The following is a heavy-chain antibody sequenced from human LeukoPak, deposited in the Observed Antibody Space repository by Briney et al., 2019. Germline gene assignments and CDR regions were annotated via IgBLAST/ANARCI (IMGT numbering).Heavy chain of an antibody. CDR2: ISGSGGST. Sequence: GESLKISCAASGFTFSSYAMSWVRQAPGKGLEWVSAISGSGGSTYYADSVKGRFTISRDNSKNTLYLQMNSLRAEDTAVYYCAKSLVGAVGYDYWGQGTLVTVSS. J-gene: IGHJ4*02. D-gene: IGHD1-26*01. CDR3: AKSLVGAVGYDY. V-gene: IGHV3-23*01. CDR1: GFTFSSYA.